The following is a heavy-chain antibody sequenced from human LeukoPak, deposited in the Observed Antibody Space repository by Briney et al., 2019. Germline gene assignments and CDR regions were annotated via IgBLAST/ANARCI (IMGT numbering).Heavy chain of an antibody. CDR3: ASSAYDSSGYYYFDY. CDR2: ISGSGGST. D-gene: IGHD3-22*01. CDR1: GFTFSSYA. J-gene: IGHJ4*02. Sequence: PGGSLRLSCAASGFTFSSYAMSWVRQAPGKGLEWVSAISGSGGSTYYADSVKGRFTISRDNSKNTLYLQMNSLRAEDTAVYYCASSAYDSSGYYYFDYWGQGTLVTVSS. V-gene: IGHV3-23*01.